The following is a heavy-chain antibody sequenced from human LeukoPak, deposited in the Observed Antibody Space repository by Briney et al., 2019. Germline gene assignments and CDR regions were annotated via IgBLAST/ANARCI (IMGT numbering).Heavy chain of an antibody. CDR1: GFTFGDCG. J-gene: IGHJ3*02. D-gene: IGHD3-16*02. Sequence: GGSLRLSCAASGFTFGDCGMSWVRQAPGKGLEWVSGINWNGGSTGYADSVKGRFTISRDNAKNSLYLQMNSLRAEDTALYYCAKSNNEGSYRYLRGAFDIWGQGTMVTVSS. V-gene: IGHV3-20*04. CDR2: INWNGGST. CDR3: AKSNNEGSYRYLRGAFDI.